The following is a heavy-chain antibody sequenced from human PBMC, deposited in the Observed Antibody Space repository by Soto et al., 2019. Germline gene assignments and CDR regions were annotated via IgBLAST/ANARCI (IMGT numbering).Heavy chain of an antibody. Sequence: QLQLQESGSGLVKPSQTLSLTCAVSGGSISSGGSAWGWIRQPPGKGLEWIGYIYHSGSTYYNPSLKSRVTLSVDSSKNQFSLKLSSVTAADTAVYFCARVPDYWGQGTLVTVSS. CDR3: ARVPDY. CDR2: IYHSGST. V-gene: IGHV4-30-2*01. J-gene: IGHJ4*02. CDR1: GGSISSGGSA.